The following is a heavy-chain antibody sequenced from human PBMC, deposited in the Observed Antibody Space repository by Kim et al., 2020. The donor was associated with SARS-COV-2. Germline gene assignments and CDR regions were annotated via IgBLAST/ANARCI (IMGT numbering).Heavy chain of an antibody. Sequence: NPSLKSRVTVSLDTSKNQFSLRLTSVTAADTAVYYCAGLPDGGSWCGWFDPWGQGTLVTVSS. V-gene: IGHV4-39*01. D-gene: IGHD6-13*01. J-gene: IGHJ5*02. CDR3: AGLPDGGSWCGWFDP.